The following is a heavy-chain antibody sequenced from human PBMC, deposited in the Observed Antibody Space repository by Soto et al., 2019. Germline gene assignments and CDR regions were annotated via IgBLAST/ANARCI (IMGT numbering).Heavy chain of an antibody. Sequence: QITLKESGPTLVKPTQTLTLTCTFSGFSISTNGVGVGWIRQPPGKALEWLAVIYWDDTKHYSPSLKSRLTLTKDTSQNQVVLTKTPVYPVDTATYYCTRKGAGTTSLDHWGQGTLVTVSS. J-gene: IGHJ4*02. D-gene: IGHD1-7*01. CDR1: GFSISTNGVG. V-gene: IGHV2-5*02. CDR2: IYWDDTK. CDR3: TRKGAGTTSLDH.